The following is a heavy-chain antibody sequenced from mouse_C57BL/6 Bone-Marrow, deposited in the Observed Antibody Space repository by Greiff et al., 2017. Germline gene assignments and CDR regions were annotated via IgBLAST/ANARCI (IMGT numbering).Heavy chain of an antibody. CDR1: GYTFTSYG. CDR2: IYPRSGNT. J-gene: IGHJ2*01. V-gene: IGHV1-81*01. Sequence: QVQLKQSGAELARPGASVKLSCKASGYTFTSYGISWVKQRTGQGLELIGEIYPRSGNTYYNEKFKGKATLTADKSSSTAYMELRSLTSEDSAVYFCAKGDKLGPGYFDYWGQGTTLTVSS. D-gene: IGHD4-1*01. CDR3: AKGDKLGPGYFDY.